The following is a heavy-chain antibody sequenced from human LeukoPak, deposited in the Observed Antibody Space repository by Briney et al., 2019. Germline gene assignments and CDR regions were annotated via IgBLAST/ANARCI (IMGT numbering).Heavy chain of an antibody. V-gene: IGHV3-48*01. CDR1: GFTFSSYS. D-gene: IGHD1-26*01. Sequence: SGGSLRLSCAASGFTFSSYSMNWVRQAPGKGLEWVSYISSSSSTIYYADSVKGRFTISRDNAKNSLYLQMNSLRAEDTAVYYCARESPPVWRGGSSNLDYWGQGTPVTVSS. CDR3: ARESPPVWRGGSSNLDY. J-gene: IGHJ4*02. CDR2: ISSSSSTI.